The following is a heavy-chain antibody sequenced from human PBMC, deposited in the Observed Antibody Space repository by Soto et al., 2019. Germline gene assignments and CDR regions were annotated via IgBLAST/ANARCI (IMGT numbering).Heavy chain of an antibody. J-gene: IGHJ4*02. V-gene: IGHV3-7*04. Sequence: GGSLRLSCAVSGFTFSNYWMSWVRQAPGKGLEWVANIKQDGSEKNYVDYVEGRFTISRDNAKNSLYLQMNSLRAEDTAEYYRGRPRFLEFWGQGTLVTVSS. CDR2: IKQDGSEK. CDR1: GFTFSNYW. CDR3: GRPRFLEF. D-gene: IGHD3-3*01.